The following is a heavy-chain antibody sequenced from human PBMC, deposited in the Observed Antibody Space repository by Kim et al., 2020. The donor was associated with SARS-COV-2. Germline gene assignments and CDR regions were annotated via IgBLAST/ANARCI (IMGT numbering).Heavy chain of an antibody. V-gene: IGHV4-39*01. D-gene: IGHD3-16*01. CDR1: GGSISSSSYY. CDR3: ARHGVRWLLGHHDAFDI. J-gene: IGHJ3*02. CDR2: IYYSGST. Sequence: SESLSLTCTVSGGSISSSSYYWGWIRQPPGKGLEWIGSIYYSGSTYYNPSLKSRVTISVDTSKNQFSLRLSSVTAADTAVYYCARHGVRWLLGHHDAFDIWGQGTMVTVSS.